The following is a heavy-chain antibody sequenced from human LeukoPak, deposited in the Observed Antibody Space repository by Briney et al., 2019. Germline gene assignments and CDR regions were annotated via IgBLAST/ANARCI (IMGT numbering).Heavy chain of an antibody. CDR2: IWYDRSNK. V-gene: IGHV3-33*01. J-gene: IGHJ4*02. CDR3: ARDRVADMVTFGGSFDC. Sequence: GGSLRLSCAASGFTFSSYGMHWVRQAPGKGLEWVAVIWYDRSNKFYVDSVKGRFTISRDNSKNTLYLQMNSLRDEDSAVYYCARDRVADMVTFGGSFDCWGQGTLVTVSS. CDR1: GFTFSSYG. D-gene: IGHD3-16*01.